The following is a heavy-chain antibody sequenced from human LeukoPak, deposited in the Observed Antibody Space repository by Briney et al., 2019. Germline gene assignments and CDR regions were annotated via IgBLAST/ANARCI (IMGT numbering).Heavy chain of an antibody. V-gene: IGHV4-34*01. Sequence: SETLSLTCAVYGGSFSGYYWSWIRQPPGKGLGWIGEINHSGSTNYNPSLKSRVTISVDTSKNQFSLKLSSVTAADTAVYYCARDVLLWFGELPFANWGQGTLVTVSS. CDR2: INHSGST. D-gene: IGHD3-10*01. J-gene: IGHJ4*02. CDR1: GGSFSGYY. CDR3: ARDVLLWFGELPFAN.